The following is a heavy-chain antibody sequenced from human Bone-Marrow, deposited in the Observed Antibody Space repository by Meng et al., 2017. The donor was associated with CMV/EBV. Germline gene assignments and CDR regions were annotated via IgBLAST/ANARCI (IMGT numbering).Heavy chain of an antibody. D-gene: IGHD2-2*02. Sequence: GESLKISCKGSGYSFTSYWIGWVRQAPGKGLEWVSVIYSGGSTYYADSVKGRFTISRDNSKNTLYLQMNSLRAEDTAVYYCARGPYCSSTSRYTPYFDYWGQGTLVTVSS. V-gene: IGHV3-66*02. CDR3: ARGPYCSSTSRYTPYFDY. J-gene: IGHJ4*02. CDR2: IYSGGST. CDR1: GYSFTSYW.